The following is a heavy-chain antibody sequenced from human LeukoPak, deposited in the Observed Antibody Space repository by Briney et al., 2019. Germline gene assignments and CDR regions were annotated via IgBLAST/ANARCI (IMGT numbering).Heavy chain of an antibody. CDR1: GFTFSSYG. CDR3: AKNLNYGDLLDY. D-gene: IGHD4-17*01. J-gene: IGHJ4*02. Sequence: GGSLRLSCAASGFTFSSYGMHWVRQAPGKGLEWVAFIRNDGRNKYYTDSVKGRFTISRDNSKNTLYLQMNSLRAEDTAVYYCAKNLNYGDLLDYWGQGTLVTVSS. V-gene: IGHV3-30*02. CDR2: IRNDGRNK.